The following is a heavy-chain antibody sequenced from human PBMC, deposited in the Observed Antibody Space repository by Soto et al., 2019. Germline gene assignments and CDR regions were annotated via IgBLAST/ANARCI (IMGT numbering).Heavy chain of an antibody. Sequence: SVKVSCKESGYSFTRYTVHWVRQAPGQGLEWMAMINPSGGTTYYVQSFEGRVTSTSDTSWSTVFMELSSLRSEDAAVYYGARMKGYGSEYFFDDWGQ. CDR1: GYSFTRYT. CDR2: INPSGGTT. D-gene: IGHD2-15*01. V-gene: IGHV1-46*01. CDR3: ARMKGYGSEYFFDD. J-gene: IGHJ4*01.